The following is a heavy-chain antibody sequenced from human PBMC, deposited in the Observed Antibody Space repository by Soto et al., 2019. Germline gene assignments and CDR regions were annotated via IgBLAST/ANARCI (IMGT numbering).Heavy chain of an antibody. CDR1: GFTFSSYW. D-gene: IGHD3-3*01. CDR3: ARVPTNYDFWSGYYSSYYFDY. CDR2: INSDGSST. J-gene: IGHJ4*02. Sequence: GGSLRLSCAASGFTFSSYWMHWVRQAPGKGLVWVSRINSDGSSTSYADSVKGRFTISRDNAKNTLYLQMNSLRAEDTAVYYCARVPTNYDFWSGYYSSYYFDYWGQGTLVTVSS. V-gene: IGHV3-74*01.